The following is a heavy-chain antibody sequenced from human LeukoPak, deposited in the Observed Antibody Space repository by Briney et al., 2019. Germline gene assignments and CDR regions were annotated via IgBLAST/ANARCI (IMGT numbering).Heavy chain of an antibody. D-gene: IGHD3-22*01. CDR3: ARAGGDYYDSSGYPLDY. CDR2: INAGNGNT. J-gene: IGHJ4*02. V-gene: IGHV1-3*01. CDR1: GYTFTTYA. Sequence: GASVMVSCKASGYTFTTYAMHWVRQAPGQRLEWMGWINAGNGNTKYSQKFQGRVTITRDTSASTAYMELSSLRSVDTAVYYCARAGGDYYDSSGYPLDYWGQGTLVTVSS.